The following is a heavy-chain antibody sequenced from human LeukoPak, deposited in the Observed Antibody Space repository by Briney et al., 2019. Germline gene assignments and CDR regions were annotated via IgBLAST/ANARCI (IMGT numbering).Heavy chain of an antibody. CDR2: ISSDGSRI. CDR1: GFTFSSYW. J-gene: IGHJ3*02. Sequence: GGSLRLSCAASGFTFSSYWMHWVRQAPGKGLVWVSRISSDGSRISYADSVKGRFTISRDDAKKTLDLQMNSLRAEDTAVYFCARDNGRNGSDIWGQGTMVTVSS. V-gene: IGHV3-74*01. CDR3: ARDNGRNGSDI.